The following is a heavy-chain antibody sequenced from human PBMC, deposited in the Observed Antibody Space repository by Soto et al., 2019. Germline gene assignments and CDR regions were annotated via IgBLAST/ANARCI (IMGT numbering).Heavy chain of an antibody. Sequence: GGSLRLSCKGSGYKFTNYWIGWVRQMPGKGLEWMGFIYPDDSDIRYSPSFQGQVTISADKSISTAYLQWSSLKASDTSMYYCARHLLGVTTPYFDYWGQGTLVTVSS. V-gene: IGHV5-51*01. CDR3: ARHLLGVTTPYFDY. J-gene: IGHJ4*02. CDR1: GYKFTNYW. CDR2: IYPDDSDI. D-gene: IGHD4-17*01.